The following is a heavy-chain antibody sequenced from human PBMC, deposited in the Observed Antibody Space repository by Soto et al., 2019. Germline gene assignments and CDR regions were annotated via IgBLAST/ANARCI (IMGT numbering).Heavy chain of an antibody. CDR3: ARCASSCSLGF. J-gene: IGHJ4*02. CDR2: IYYSGST. D-gene: IGHD2-15*01. V-gene: IGHV4-30-4*01. CDR1: GGSISSGDYY. Sequence: TSETLSLTCTVSGGSISSGDYYWSWIRQPPGKGLEWIGYIYYSGSTYYNPSLMSRVTISVDTSKNQFSLKLSSVTAADTAVYYCARCASSCSLGFWGQGTLVTSPQ.